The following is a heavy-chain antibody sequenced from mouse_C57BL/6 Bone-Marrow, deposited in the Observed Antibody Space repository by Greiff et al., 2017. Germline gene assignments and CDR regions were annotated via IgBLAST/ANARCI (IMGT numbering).Heavy chain of an antibody. V-gene: IGHV1-50*01. CDR1: GYTFTSYW. J-gene: IGHJ2*01. CDR2: IDPSDSYT. CDR3: ARETDDVYFDY. D-gene: IGHD2-12*01. Sequence: QVQLQQPGAELVKPGASVKLSCKASGYTFTSYWMQWVKQRPGQGLEWIGEIDPSDSYTNYTQKFKGKATLTVDTSSSTAYMQLSSLTSEDSAVYYCARETDDVYFDYWGQGTTLTVSS.